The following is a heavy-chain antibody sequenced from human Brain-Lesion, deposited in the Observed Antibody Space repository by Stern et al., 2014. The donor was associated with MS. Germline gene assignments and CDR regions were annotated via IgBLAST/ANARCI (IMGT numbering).Heavy chain of an antibody. Sequence: VQLVESGPGLVKPSQTLSLSYTVSGGSISSGGYYWSWIRQPAGKGLEWIGRIFNSGSPSYNPPLKSRVTISIATSKNQFSLRLNSMTAADTAVYYCARGRVVPGFQYYATDVWGQGTTVIVSS. CDR2: IFNSGSP. D-gene: IGHD2-2*01. V-gene: IGHV4-61*02. J-gene: IGHJ6*02. CDR1: GGSISSGGYY. CDR3: ARGRVVPGFQYYATDV.